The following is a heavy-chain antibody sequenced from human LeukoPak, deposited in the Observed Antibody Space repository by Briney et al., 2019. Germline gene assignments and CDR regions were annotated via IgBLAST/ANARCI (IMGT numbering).Heavy chain of an antibody. J-gene: IGHJ4*02. V-gene: IGHV4-59*01. Sequence: PSETLSLTCTVSGGSINNYYWSWIRQPPGKGLEWIGYIYYSGSTNYNPSLKSRVTISVDTSKNQFSLKLSSVTAEDTAVYYCARDGCSGGSCYSRGFDYWGQGTLVTVSS. D-gene: IGHD2-15*01. CDR2: IYYSGST. CDR1: GGSINNYY. CDR3: ARDGCSGGSCYSRGFDY.